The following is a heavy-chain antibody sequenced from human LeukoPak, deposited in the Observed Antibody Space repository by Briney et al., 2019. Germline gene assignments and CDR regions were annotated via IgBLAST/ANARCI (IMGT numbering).Heavy chain of an antibody. CDR1: GFTFRTYE. CDR2: ISTSGGAV. V-gene: IGHV3-48*03. CDR3: ARSSGSYRPMGY. J-gene: IGHJ4*02. D-gene: IGHD3-22*01. Sequence: PGGSLRLSCAASGFTFRTYEMNWVRQAPGKGLEWVSYISTSGGAVYYADSVKGRFTISRDNAKNSLYLQMNSLRAEDTAVYYCARSSGSYRPMGYWGQGTLVTVSS.